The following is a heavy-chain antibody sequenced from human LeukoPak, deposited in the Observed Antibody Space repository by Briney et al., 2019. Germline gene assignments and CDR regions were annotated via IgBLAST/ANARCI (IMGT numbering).Heavy chain of an antibody. Sequence: SETLSLTCTVAGGSISSGGYYWSWIRQYSGKGLEWIGNIYSSGSTNYNPSLMSRVTISQDRSKNEISLKLSSVTAADTGVYYCARDRGEDSAGYQHYFDYWGQGTLVAVSS. CDR1: GGSISSGGYY. D-gene: IGHD3-22*01. V-gene: IGHV4-31*03. CDR2: IYSSGST. J-gene: IGHJ4*02. CDR3: ARDRGEDSAGYQHYFDY.